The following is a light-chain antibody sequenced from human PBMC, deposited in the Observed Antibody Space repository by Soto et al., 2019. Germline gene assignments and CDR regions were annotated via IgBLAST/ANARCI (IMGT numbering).Light chain of an antibody. CDR3: SSYTGSSTV. J-gene: IGLJ1*01. CDR1: GSDIGGYYY. CDR2: EVI. Sequence: QSALTQPPSASGSPGQSVTISCTGTGSDIGGYYYVSWYQQHPGKAPRLIIYEVIKRPSGVPDRFYGSKSGNTAFLTVSGLQADDEADYYCSSYTGSSTVVGSGTKLTVL. V-gene: IGLV2-8*01.